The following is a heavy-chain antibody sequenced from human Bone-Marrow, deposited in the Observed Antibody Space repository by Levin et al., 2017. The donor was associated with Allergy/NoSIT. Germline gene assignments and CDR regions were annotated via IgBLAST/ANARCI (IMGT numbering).Heavy chain of an antibody. J-gene: IGHJ6*02. D-gene: IGHD1-26*01. CDR1: GFTFSGSA. CDR3: TRHGRGGDPRGSYYYYYGMDV. V-gene: IGHV3-73*01. CDR2: IRSKANSYAT. Sequence: GESLKISCAASGFTFSGSAMHWVRQASGKGLEWVGRIRSKANSYATAYAASVKGRFTISRDDSKNTAYLQMNSLKTEDTAVYYCTRHGRGGDPRGSYYYYYGMDVWGQGTTVTVSS.